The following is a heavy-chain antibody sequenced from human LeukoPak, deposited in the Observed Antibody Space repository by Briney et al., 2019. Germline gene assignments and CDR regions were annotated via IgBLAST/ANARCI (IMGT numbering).Heavy chain of an antibody. CDR3: ASDSSTDFDN. Sequence: GGSLRLSCAASAFTFSSYSMNWVRQAPGKGLEWVSYISSGGSTIYYADSVKGRFTISRANAKNSLYLQMNSLRDEDTAVYYCASDSSTDFDNWGQGALVTVSS. V-gene: IGHV3-48*02. CDR1: AFTFSSYS. J-gene: IGHJ4*02. CDR2: ISSGGSTI. D-gene: IGHD4-17*01.